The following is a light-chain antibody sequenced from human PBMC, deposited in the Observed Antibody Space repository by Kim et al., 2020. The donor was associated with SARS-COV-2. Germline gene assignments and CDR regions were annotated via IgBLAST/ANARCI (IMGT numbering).Light chain of an antibody. V-gene: IGLV3-1*01. CDR2: QDS. CDR1: KLGDKY. CDR3: QAWDSSTAV. J-gene: IGLJ3*02. Sequence: VPPVQADSISCSGVKLGDKYACWYQQKPGQSPVLFIYQDSKRPSGIPERFSASNSGNTATLTISGTQAMDEADYYCQAWDSSTAVFVGGTQLTVL.